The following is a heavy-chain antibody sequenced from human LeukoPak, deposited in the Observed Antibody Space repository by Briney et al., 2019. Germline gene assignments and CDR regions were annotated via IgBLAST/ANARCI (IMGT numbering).Heavy chain of an antibody. Sequence: SETLSLTCTVSGGSISSSSYYWGWIRQPPGKGLEWIGSIYYSGSTYYNPSLNSRVTISVDTSKNQFSLKLRSVTAADTAVYYCARHYYASYYDILTGYYSPHFDYWGRGTLVTVSS. CDR3: ARHYYASYYDILTGYYSPHFDY. J-gene: IGHJ4*02. CDR1: GGSISSSSYY. V-gene: IGHV4-39*01. D-gene: IGHD3-9*01. CDR2: IYYSGST.